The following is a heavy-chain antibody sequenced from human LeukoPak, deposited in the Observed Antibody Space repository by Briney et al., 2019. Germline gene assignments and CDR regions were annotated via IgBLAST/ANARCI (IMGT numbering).Heavy chain of an antibody. CDR1: GFTFSSYA. CDR3: AKGYCSSTSCYLYYFDY. J-gene: IGHJ4*02. CDR2: ISGSGGST. Sequence: PGGSLRLSCAASGFTFSSYAMSWVRQAPGKGLEWVSAISGSGGSTYYADSVKGRFTISRDNSKNTLYLQMNSLRAVDTAVYYCAKGYCSSTSCYLYYFDYWGQGTLVTVSS. D-gene: IGHD2-2*01. V-gene: IGHV3-23*01.